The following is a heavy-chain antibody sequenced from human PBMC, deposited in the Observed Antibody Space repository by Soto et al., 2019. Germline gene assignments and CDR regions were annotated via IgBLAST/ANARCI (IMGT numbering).Heavy chain of an antibody. CDR3: AAGVVGATTPLFDY. CDR1: GYSFTSYW. J-gene: IGHJ4*02. Sequence: GESLKISCNGSGYSFTSYWISWVRQMPGKGLEWMGRIDPSDSYTNYSPSFQGHVTISADKSISTAYLQWSSLKASDTAMYYCAAGVVGATTPLFDYWGQGTLVTVSS. D-gene: IGHD1-26*01. CDR2: IDPSDSYT. V-gene: IGHV5-10-1*01.